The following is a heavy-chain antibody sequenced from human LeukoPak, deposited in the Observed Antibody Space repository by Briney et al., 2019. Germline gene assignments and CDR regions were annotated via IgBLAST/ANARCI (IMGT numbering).Heavy chain of an antibody. V-gene: IGHV3-30*18. CDR2: ISYDGSNK. D-gene: IGHD4-17*01. J-gene: IGHJ4*02. Sequence: PGGSLRLSCAASGFTFSSYGMHWVRQAPGKGLEWVAVISYDGSNKYYADSVKGRFTISRDNPKNTLYLQMNSLRAEDTAVYYCAKAPEGYGDPLDVWGQGTLVTVSS. CDR1: GFTFSSYG. CDR3: AKAPEGYGDPLDV.